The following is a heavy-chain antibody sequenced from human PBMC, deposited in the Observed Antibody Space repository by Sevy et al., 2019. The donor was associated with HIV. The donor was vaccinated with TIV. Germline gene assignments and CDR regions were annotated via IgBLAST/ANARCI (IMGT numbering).Heavy chain of an antibody. D-gene: IGHD6-13*01. CDR3: ARDPLWQQLASRDYYGMDV. CDR2: IWYDGSNK. J-gene: IGHJ6*02. V-gene: IGHV3-33*01. CDR1: EFTFSSYG. Sequence: GGSLRLSCAASEFTFSSYGMHWVRQAPGKGLEWVAVIWYDGSNKYYADSVKGRFTISRDNSKNTLYLQMNGLRAEDTAVYYCARDPLWQQLASRDYYGMDVWGQGTTVTVSS.